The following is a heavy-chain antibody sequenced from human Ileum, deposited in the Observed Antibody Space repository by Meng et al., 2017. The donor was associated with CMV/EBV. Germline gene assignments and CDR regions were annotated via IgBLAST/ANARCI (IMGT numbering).Heavy chain of an antibody. CDR3: AHTPTIAAAYLFDY. Sequence: QINLKESFPALVNPTQALTLTCTLVEFSISTSGVSLGWIRQPPGKALEWLALIYWDDDKRYSPSLRSRLTITKDTSNNQVVLTMTNMDPVDTATYYCAHTPTIAAAYLFDYWGQGTLVTVSS. CDR2: IYWDDDK. J-gene: IGHJ4*02. V-gene: IGHV2-5*02. D-gene: IGHD6-13*01. CDR1: EFSISTSGVS.